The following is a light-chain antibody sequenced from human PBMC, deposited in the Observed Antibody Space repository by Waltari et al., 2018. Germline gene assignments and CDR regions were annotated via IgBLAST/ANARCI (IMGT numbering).Light chain of an antibody. V-gene: IGLV2-14*03. CDR1: SSDIASYNY. Sequence: QSALTQPASVSGSPGPSSTSSCTGPSSDIASYNYVPWYQQHPGKTPNLIMFDVTNRPSGVSTRFSGATSGNTASLIISGLTGEDEADYYCSSYMDTTALELFGGGTSLTVL. CDR2: DVT. CDR3: SSYMDTTALEL. J-gene: IGLJ2*01.